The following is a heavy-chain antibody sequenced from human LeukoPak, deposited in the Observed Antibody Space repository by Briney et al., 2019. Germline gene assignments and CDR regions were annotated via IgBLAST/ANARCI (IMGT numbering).Heavy chain of an antibody. J-gene: IGHJ4*02. CDR1: GFTFSSYA. Sequence: PGGSLRLSCAASGFTFSSYAMHWVRQAPGKGLEWVAVISYDGSNKYYADSVKGRFTISRDNSKNTLYLQMNSLRAEDTAVYYCAVRSTYRYPTFRGDYWGQGTLVTVSS. CDR3: AVRSTYRYPTFRGDY. CDR2: ISYDGSNK. V-gene: IGHV3-30-3*01. D-gene: IGHD3-10*01.